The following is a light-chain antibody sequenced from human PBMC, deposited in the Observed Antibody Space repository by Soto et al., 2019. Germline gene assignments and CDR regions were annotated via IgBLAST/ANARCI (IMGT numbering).Light chain of an antibody. CDR1: QGISSY. CDR2: AAS. V-gene: IGKV1-39*01. Sequence: DIQMTQSPSTLSASVGDRVTITCRASQGISSYLAWYQQKPGKAPKLLIYAASSLQSGVPSRFSGSGSGTDFTLTISSLQPEDFATYSCQQSYNSPQTFGQGTKVDIK. J-gene: IGKJ1*01. CDR3: QQSYNSPQT.